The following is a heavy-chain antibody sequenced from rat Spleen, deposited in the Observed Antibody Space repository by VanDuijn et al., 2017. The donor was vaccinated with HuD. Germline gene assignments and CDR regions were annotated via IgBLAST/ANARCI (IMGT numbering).Heavy chain of an antibody. J-gene: IGHJ2*01. CDR3: TRSRIMYTTDYGFDY. Sequence: EVQLVESGGGLVQPGRSLKLSCVASGFTFNNYWMTWIRQAPGKGLEWVASITNTGGSTYYPDSVKGRFTISRDNAKSTLYLQMNSLRSEDTATYYCTRSRIMYTTDYGFDYWGQGVMVTVSS. CDR1: GFTFNNYW. CDR2: ITNTGGST. D-gene: IGHD1-6*01. V-gene: IGHV5-31*01.